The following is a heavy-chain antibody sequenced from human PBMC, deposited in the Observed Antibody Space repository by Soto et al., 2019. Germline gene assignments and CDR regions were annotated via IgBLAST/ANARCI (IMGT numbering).Heavy chain of an antibody. Sequence: SVKVSCTASGGTFSSCAISWVRQAPGQGLDWMGGIMPIFGTTKYAQRFQGRVTITADESTSTAYMELSSLRSEDTAVYYCARHDVWSAYYTKYYYYGMDVWGQGTTVTVSS. J-gene: IGHJ6*02. CDR3: ARHDVWSAYYTKYYYYGMDV. V-gene: IGHV1-69*13. D-gene: IGHD3-3*01. CDR2: IMPIFGTT. CDR1: GGTFSSCA.